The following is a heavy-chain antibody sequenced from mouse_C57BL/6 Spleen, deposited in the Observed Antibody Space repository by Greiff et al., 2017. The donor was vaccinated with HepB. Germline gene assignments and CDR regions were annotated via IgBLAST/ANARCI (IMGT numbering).Heavy chain of an antibody. CDR2: ISSGSSTI. Sequence: DVHLVESGGGLVKPGGSLKLSCAASGFTFSDYGMHWVRQAPEKGLEWVAYISSGSSTIYYADTVKGRFTISRDNAKNTLFLQMTSLRSEDTAMYYCASSYYSNLYYYAMDYWGQGTSVTVSS. V-gene: IGHV5-17*01. CDR3: ASSYYSNLYYYAMDY. D-gene: IGHD2-5*01. CDR1: GFTFSDYG. J-gene: IGHJ4*01.